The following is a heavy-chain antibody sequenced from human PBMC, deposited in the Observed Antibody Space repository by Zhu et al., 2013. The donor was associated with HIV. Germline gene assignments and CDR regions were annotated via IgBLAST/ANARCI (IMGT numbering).Heavy chain of an antibody. J-gene: IGHJ3*02. CDR3: ARALITIFGVANDAFDI. V-gene: IGHV1-46*01. Sequence: QVQLVQSGAEVKKPGASVKVSCKASGYTFTSYYMHWVRQAPGQGLEWMGIINPSGGSTTYAQKFQGRVTMTRDTSTSTVYMELSSLRSEDTAVYYCARALITIFGVANDAFDIWAKGQWSPSLQ. CDR2: INPSGGST. D-gene: IGHD3-3*01. CDR1: GYTFTSYY.